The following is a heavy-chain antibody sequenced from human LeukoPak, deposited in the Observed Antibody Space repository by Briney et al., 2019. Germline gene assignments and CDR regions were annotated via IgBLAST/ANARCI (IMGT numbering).Heavy chain of an antibody. CDR3: ASRCPSYCTGGSCYSCDY. Sequence: PSGTLSLTCAVSGGSISSSNWWSWVRQHPGKGLEWIGNIYYSGSTYYNPSLKSRVTISVDTSENQFSLKLTSVTAADTAVYYCASRCPSYCTGGSCYSCDYWGRGTLVTVSS. D-gene: IGHD2-15*01. CDR2: IYYSGST. CDR1: GGSISSSNW. V-gene: IGHV4-4*02. J-gene: IGHJ4*02.